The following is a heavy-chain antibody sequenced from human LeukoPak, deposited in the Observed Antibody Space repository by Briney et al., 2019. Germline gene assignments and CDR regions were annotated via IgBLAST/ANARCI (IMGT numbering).Heavy chain of an antibody. CDR2: INPNSGGT. D-gene: IGHD2/OR15-2a*01. J-gene: IGHJ3*02. Sequence: ASVTVSCMASGYTFTGYYMHWVRQAPGPGLEWMGWINPNSGGTNSAQKFQGRVTMTRDTSISTAYMELSRLRSDDTAVYYCARVGLWSMAGFGIWGQGTMVTVSS. V-gene: IGHV1-2*02. CDR3: ARVGLWSMAGFGI. CDR1: GYTFTGYY.